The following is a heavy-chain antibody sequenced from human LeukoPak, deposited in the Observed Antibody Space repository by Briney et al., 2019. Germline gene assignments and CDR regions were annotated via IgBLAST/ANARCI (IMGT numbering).Heavy chain of an antibody. D-gene: IGHD3-9*01. J-gene: IGHJ5*02. CDR1: GGTFSRYA. CDR3: ARAVDDVLAGYYWGDWFDP. Sequence: GASVTVSCKATGGTFSRYAISWVRQAPGQGLEWMGRIIATLGTANYAQTLQGRVTITADKSTSTAYMELSSLRSEDTAVYYCARAVDDVLAGYYWGDWFDPWGQGTLVTVPS. V-gene: IGHV1-69*04. CDR2: IIATLGTA.